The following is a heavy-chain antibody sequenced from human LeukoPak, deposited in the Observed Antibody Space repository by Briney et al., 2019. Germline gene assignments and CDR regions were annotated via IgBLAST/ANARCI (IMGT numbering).Heavy chain of an antibody. CDR3: ARAQGSSYYMDV. D-gene: IGHD6-13*01. J-gene: IGHJ6*03. V-gene: IGHV3-66*01. Sequence: GGSLRLSCAASGFTVSSNYMSWVRQAPGKGLEWVSVIYSGDSTYYADSVKGRFTISRDNSKNTLYLQMNSLRAEDTAVYYCARAQGSSYYMDVWGKGTTVTISS. CDR2: IYSGDST. CDR1: GFTVSSNY.